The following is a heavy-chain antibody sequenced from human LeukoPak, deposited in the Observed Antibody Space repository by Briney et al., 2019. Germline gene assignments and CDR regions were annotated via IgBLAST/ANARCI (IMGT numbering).Heavy chain of an antibody. CDR1: GDSISSGDYY. J-gene: IGHJ6*03. V-gene: IGHV4-61*02. CDR2: ISSSGST. Sequence: SETLSLTCTVSGDSISSGDYYWSWIRQPAGKGLEWIGRISSSGSTNYNPSFKSRVTISVDTSKNQFSLKLSSVTAADTAVYYCARDLRSYSGSYYYYYYMDVWGKGTTVTISS. CDR3: ARDLRSYSGSYYYYYYMDV. D-gene: IGHD1-26*01.